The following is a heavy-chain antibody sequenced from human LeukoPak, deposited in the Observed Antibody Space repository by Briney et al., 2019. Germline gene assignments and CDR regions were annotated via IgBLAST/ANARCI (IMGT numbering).Heavy chain of an antibody. Sequence: ASVKVSCKASGYTFTSYDINWVRQATGQGLEWMGWMNPNSGNTGYAQKFQGRVTITADKSTSTAYMELSSLRSEDTAVYYCARDNGGPIDYWGQGTLVTVSS. CDR2: MNPNSGNT. D-gene: IGHD4-23*01. V-gene: IGHV1-8*03. CDR3: ARDNGGPIDY. J-gene: IGHJ4*02. CDR1: GYTFTSYD.